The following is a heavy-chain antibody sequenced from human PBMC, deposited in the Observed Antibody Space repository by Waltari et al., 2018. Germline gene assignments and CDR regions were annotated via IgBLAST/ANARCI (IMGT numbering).Heavy chain of an antibody. D-gene: IGHD2-2*02. CDR2: IIPIFGTA. CDR3: ARAQYQPLLYRPQDYYYYYGMDV. CDR1: GGTFSSYA. V-gene: IGHV1-69*01. Sequence: VQLVQSGAEVKKPGESLKISCKASGGTFSSYAISWVRQAPGQGLEWMGGIIPIFGTANYAQKFQGRVTITADESTSTAYMELSSLRSEDTAVYYCARAQYQPLLYRPQDYYYYYGMDVWGQGTTVTVSS. J-gene: IGHJ6*02.